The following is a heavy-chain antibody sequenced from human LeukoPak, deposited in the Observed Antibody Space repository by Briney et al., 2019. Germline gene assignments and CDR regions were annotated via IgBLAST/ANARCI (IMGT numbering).Heavy chain of an antibody. CDR1: GFTFSSYA. CDR3: ARVGTTNGVDYYYYGMDV. CDR2: ISYDGSNK. D-gene: IGHD2-8*01. Sequence: PGRSLRLSCAASGFTFSSYAMHWVRQAPGKGLEWVAVISYDGSNKYYADSVKGRFTISRDNSKNTLYLQMNSLRAEDTAVYYCARVGTTNGVDYYYYGMDVWGQGTTVTVSS. J-gene: IGHJ6*02. V-gene: IGHV3-30-3*01.